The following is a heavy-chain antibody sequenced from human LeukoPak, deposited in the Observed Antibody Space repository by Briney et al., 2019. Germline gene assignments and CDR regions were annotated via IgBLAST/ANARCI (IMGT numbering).Heavy chain of an antibody. CDR1: GGSISSYY. J-gene: IGHJ4*02. D-gene: IGHD3-22*01. Sequence: SETLSLTCTVSGGSISSYYWSWIRQPPGKGLEWIGYIYYSGSTNYNPSLKSRVTISVDTSKNQFSLKLSSVTAADTAVYYCARLNYYDSSGYYRELDYWGQGTLVTVSS. CDR2: IYYSGST. V-gene: IGHV4-59*01. CDR3: ARLNYYDSSGYYRELDY.